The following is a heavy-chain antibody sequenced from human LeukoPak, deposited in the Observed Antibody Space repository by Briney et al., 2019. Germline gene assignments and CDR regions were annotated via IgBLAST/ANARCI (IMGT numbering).Heavy chain of an antibody. D-gene: IGHD6-19*01. Sequence: SETLSLTCAVYGGSFSGYYWSWIRQPPGKGLEWIGEINHSGSTNYNPSLKSRVTISVDTSKNQFSLKLSSVTAADTAVYYCAGTAGMRDYWGQGTLVTVSS. CDR3: AGTAGMRDY. CDR2: INHSGST. CDR1: GGSFSGYY. V-gene: IGHV4-34*01. J-gene: IGHJ4*02.